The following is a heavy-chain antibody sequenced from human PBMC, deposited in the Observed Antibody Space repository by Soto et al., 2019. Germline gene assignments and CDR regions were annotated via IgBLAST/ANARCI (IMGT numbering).Heavy chain of an antibody. Sequence: ASVKVSCKASGYTFTGYYMHWVRQAPGQGLEWMGWINPNSGGTNYAQKFQGRVTMTRDTPISTAYMELSRLRSDDTAAYYCARGLWFGENWFDPWGQGTLVTVSS. V-gene: IGHV1-2*02. J-gene: IGHJ5*02. CDR1: GYTFTGYY. CDR3: ARGLWFGENWFDP. D-gene: IGHD3-10*01. CDR2: INPNSGGT.